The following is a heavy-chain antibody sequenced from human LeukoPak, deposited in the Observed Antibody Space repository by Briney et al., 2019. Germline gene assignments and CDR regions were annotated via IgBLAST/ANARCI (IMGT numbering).Heavy chain of an antibody. D-gene: IGHD2/OR15-2a*01. CDR1: GGTFSSYA. CDR3: ARKDLGSMADDY. Sequence: SVKVSCRASGGTFSSYAISWVRQAPGQGLEWMGRIIPIFGTANYAQKFQGRVTITTDESTSTAYMELSSLRSEDTAVYYCARKDLGSMADDYWGQGTLVTVSS. CDR2: IIPIFGTA. V-gene: IGHV1-69*05. J-gene: IGHJ4*02.